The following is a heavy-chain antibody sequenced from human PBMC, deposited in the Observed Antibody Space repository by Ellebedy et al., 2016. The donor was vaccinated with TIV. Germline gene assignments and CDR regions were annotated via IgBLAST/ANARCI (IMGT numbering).Heavy chain of an antibody. CDR2: VSYNGFNT. J-gene: IGHJ4*02. D-gene: IGHD4-17*01. V-gene: IGHV3-30*03. Sequence: GESLKIPCAASGFTFTSYGLHWVRQAPGKGLEWVAFVSYNGFNTYYRDSVRGRFSISRDNAKDTLYLQMSSLRHEDTAVYHCVRGKGYDFGEEWGQGTLVSVSS. CDR3: VRGKGYDFGEE. CDR1: GFTFTSYG.